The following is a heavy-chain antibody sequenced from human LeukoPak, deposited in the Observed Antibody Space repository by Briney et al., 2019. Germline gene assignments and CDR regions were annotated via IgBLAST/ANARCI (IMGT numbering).Heavy chain of an antibody. CDR2: IYYTGTT. J-gene: IGHJ4*02. D-gene: IGHD6-13*01. V-gene: IGHV4-39*07. Sequence: SETLSLTCTVSGGSISSSAYYWGWIRQPPGKGLEWIGSIYYTGTTSYNPSLKSRVTISVDTSKNQFSLKLSSVTAADTAVYYCARDGYSSSLSFGTFDYWGQGTLVTVSS. CDR3: ARDGYSSSLSFGTFDY. CDR1: GGSISSSAYY.